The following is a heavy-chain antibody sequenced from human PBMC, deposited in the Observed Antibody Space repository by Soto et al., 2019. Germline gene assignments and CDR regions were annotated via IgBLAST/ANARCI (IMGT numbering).Heavy chain of an antibody. CDR3: ARGSQQWLVFSFDY. D-gene: IGHD6-19*01. CDR1: GGSISSYY. J-gene: IGHJ4*02. Sequence: QVQLQESGPGLVKPSETLSLTCTVSGGSISSYYWSWIRQPPGKGLEWIGYIYYSGSTNYNPSLKSRVTISVDTSKNQFSLKLSSVTAADTAVYYCARGSQQWLVFSFDYWGQGTLVTVSS. V-gene: IGHV4-59*01. CDR2: IYYSGST.